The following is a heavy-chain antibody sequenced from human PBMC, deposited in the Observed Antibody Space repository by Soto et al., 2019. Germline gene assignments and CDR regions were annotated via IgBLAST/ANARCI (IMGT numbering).Heavy chain of an antibody. CDR2: IWYDGSNK. Sequence: SLRHSYAASGGNFSSYGMHWVRQDPGKGLEWVAVIWYDGSNKYYADSVKGRFTISRDNSKNTLYLQMNSLRAEDTAVYYCARDPLLWFGELLPYYFDYWGQGTLVTVSS. D-gene: IGHD3-10*01. J-gene: IGHJ4*02. V-gene: IGHV3-33*01. CDR1: GGNFSSYG. CDR3: ARDPLLWFGELLPYYFDY.